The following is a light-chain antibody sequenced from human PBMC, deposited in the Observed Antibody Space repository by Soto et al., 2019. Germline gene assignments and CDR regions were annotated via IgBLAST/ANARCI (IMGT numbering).Light chain of an antibody. J-gene: IGKJ1*01. CDR1: QSVSRK. Sequence: EIVLTQSPGTLSVSPGERATLSCRASQSVSRKLAWYQQKPGQAPRLLFYGASTGPTGIPARFSGSGSETEFTLSISSLQSEDFAVYYCQQYNNWPGTFGQGTKVEIK. CDR3: QQYNNWPGT. CDR2: GAS. V-gene: IGKV3-15*01.